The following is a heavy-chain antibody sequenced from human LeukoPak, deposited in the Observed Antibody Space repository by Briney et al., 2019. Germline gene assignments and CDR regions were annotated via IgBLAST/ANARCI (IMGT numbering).Heavy chain of an antibody. V-gene: IGHV3-30-3*01. CDR2: ISYDGSNK. D-gene: IGHD5-18*01. CDR3: ASDREDTAKLHYLDN. Sequence: GGSLRLSCAASGFTFSSYAMNWVRQAPGKGLEWVAVISYDGSNKYYADSVKGRFTISRDNSKNTLYLQMNSLRVEDTAVYYCASDREDTAKLHYLDNWGPGTLVTASS. J-gene: IGHJ4*02. CDR1: GFTFSSYA.